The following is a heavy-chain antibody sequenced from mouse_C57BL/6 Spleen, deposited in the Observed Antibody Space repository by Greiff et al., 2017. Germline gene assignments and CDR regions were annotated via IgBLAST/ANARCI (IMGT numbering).Heavy chain of an antibody. CDR2: IDPANGNT. Sequence: VQLQQSVAELVRPGASVKLSCTASGFNIQHTYMHWVKQRPEPGLEWIGRIDPANGNTKYAPKFQGKATITADTSSNTAYLQLSSLTSEDTAIYYCARGDLWYFDVWGTGTTVTVSS. V-gene: IGHV14-3*01. CDR1: GFNIQHTY. D-gene: IGHD3-3*01. CDR3: ARGDLWYFDV. J-gene: IGHJ1*03.